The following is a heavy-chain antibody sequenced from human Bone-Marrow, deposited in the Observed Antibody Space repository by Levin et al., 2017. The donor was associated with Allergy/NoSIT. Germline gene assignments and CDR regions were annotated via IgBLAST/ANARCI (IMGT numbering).Heavy chain of an antibody. Sequence: ASVKVSCKASGYTFIGYYLHWVRRAPGQGLEWMGWINPNSGGTKSTQKFQGRVTMTRDTSISTAYMELSRLSFDDTAVYYCASAVGGYCGDSICYYGLDVWGQGTTVTVSS. V-gene: IGHV1-2*02. D-gene: IGHD2-21*01. CDR2: INPNSGGT. CDR3: ASAVGGYCGDSICYYGLDV. J-gene: IGHJ6*02. CDR1: GYTFIGYY.